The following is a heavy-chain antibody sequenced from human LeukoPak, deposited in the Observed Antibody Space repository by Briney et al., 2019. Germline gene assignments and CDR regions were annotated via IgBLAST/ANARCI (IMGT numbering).Heavy chain of an antibody. CDR2: IKSKTDGGTT. J-gene: IGHJ4*02. V-gene: IGHV3-15*01. D-gene: IGHD5-12*01. CDR3: TTSDIVATISGLDY. CDR1: GFTFSNAR. Sequence: TPGGSLRLSCAASGFTFSNARMSWVRQAPGKGLEWVGRIKSKTDGGTTDYAAPVKGRFTISRDDSKNTLYLQMNSLKTEDTAVYYCTTSDIVATISGLDYWGQGTLVTVSS.